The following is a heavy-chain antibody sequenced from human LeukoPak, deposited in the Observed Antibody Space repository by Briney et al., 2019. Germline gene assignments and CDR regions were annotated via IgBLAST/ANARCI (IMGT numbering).Heavy chain of an antibody. V-gene: IGHV4-61*02. CDR3: ARVPAFPGAFDI. J-gene: IGHJ3*02. CDR2: IYTSGST. CDR1: GGSISSGSYY. Sequence: SETLSLSCTVSGGSISSGSYYWSWIRQPAGKGLEWIGRIYTSGSTNYNPSLKSRVTISVDTSKNQFSLKLSSVTAADTAVYYCARVPAFPGAFDIWGQGTMVTVSS. D-gene: IGHD2-2*01.